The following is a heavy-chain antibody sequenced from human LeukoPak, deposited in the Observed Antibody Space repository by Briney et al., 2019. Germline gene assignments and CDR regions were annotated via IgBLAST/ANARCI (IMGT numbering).Heavy chain of an antibody. Sequence: MTSETLSLTCAVYGGSFSGYYWSWIRQPPGKGLEWIGEINHSGSTNYNPSLKSRVTISVDTSKNQFSLKLSSVTAADTAVYYCARGLLRTYYDFWSGYYPRVTFDCWGQGTLVTVSS. V-gene: IGHV4-34*01. J-gene: IGHJ4*02. CDR2: INHSGST. D-gene: IGHD3-3*01. CDR1: GGSFSGYY. CDR3: ARGLLRTYYDFWSGYYPRVTFDC.